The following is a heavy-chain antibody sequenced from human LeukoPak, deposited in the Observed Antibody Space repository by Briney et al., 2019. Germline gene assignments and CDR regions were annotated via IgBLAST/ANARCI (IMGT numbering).Heavy chain of an antibody. V-gene: IGHV3-23*01. CDR1: GFTFSNFA. CDR3: AKHGLLWFGEWGYYFDY. CDR2: ISASGGST. D-gene: IGHD3-10*01. J-gene: IGHJ4*02. Sequence: GGSLRLSCAASGFTFSNFAMNWVRQAPGKGLEWVSTISASGGSTDYADSVKGRFTISRDNSKNTLYLQMNSLRAEDTAVYYCAKHGLLWFGEWGYYFDYWGQGTLVTVSS.